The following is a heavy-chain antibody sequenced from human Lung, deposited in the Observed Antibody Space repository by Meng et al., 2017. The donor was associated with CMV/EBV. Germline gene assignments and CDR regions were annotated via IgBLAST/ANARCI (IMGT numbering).Heavy chain of an antibody. D-gene: IGHD3/OR15-3a*01. CDR2: IYNDGSRT. CDR3: VKGAAGLVP. V-gene: IGHV3-23*03. CDR1: GFTFTSYG. Sequence: GESLKISCAASGFTFTSYGMSWVRQAPGKGLEWVSLIYNDGSRTYYADSVKGRFTISRDNSKNTVSLQMNNLRVEDWAVYYCVKGAAGLVPWGQGTRVTVSS. J-gene: IGHJ4*02.